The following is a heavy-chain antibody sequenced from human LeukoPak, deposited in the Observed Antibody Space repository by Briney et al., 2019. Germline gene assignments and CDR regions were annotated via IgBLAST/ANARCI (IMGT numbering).Heavy chain of an antibody. V-gene: IGHV1-8*01. CDR2: MNPNSGNT. J-gene: IGHJ6*02. CDR3: ATLRGFGPLPSSYYYYYGMDV. CDR1: GYTFTSYD. Sequence: ASVKVSCKASGYTFTSYDINWVRQATGQGLEWMGWMNPNSGNTGYAQKFQGRVTMTRNTSISTAYMELSSLRSEDTAVYYCATLRGFGPLPSSYYYYYGMDVWGQGTTVTVSS. D-gene: IGHD3-10*01.